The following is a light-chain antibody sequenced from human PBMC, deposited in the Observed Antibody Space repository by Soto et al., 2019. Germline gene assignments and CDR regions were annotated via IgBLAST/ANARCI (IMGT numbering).Light chain of an antibody. CDR3: QRSYRTPPT. J-gene: IGKJ5*01. CDR1: QSISSN. V-gene: IGKV3-15*01. CDR2: GAS. Sequence: EIVLTQSPATLSVSPGESAALSCRASQSISSNLAWYQQKPGQPPRLLISGASTRATGIPGRFSGSGSGTDFPLTSSILQPEDFATYCCQRSYRTPPTFGGGTRLEIK.